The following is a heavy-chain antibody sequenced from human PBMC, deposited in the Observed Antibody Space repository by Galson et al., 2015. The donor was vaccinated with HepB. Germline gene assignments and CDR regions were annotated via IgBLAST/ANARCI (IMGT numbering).Heavy chain of an antibody. CDR1: GFTFSTYG. D-gene: IGHD6-13*01. Sequence: SLRLSCAASGFTFSTYGMLWVRQAPGKGLEWVAVIPYDGGYKYYADSVKGRFTISRDNSKNTLYLQMNSLRAEDMAVYYCAKDMHPRQQLVPFDYWGQGTLVTVSS. J-gene: IGHJ4*02. CDR3: AKDMHPRQQLVPFDY. CDR2: IPYDGGYK. V-gene: IGHV3-30*18.